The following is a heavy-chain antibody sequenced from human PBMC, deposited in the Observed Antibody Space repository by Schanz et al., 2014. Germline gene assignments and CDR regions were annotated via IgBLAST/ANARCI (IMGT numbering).Heavy chain of an antibody. J-gene: IGHJ4*02. Sequence: EVQLLESGGGLVRPGGSLRLSCAASGFSFSIFAMTWVRQAPGQGLEWVSTLSGSGAGTFYADSVKGRFTISRDNSKNTLYLLMNSLRAEDTAVYFCAKDLHSNSGNYYSYYFDSWGPGALVTVSS. D-gene: IGHD3-10*01. CDR1: GFSFSIFA. CDR3: AKDLHSNSGNYYSYYFDS. V-gene: IGHV3-23*01. CDR2: LSGSGAGT.